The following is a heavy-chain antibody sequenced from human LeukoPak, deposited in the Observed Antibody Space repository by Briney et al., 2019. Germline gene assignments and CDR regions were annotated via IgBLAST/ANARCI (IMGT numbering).Heavy chain of an antibody. V-gene: IGHV3-21*01. J-gene: IGHJ5*02. D-gene: IGHD2-2*01. CDR1: GFTFSSYS. CDR3: ARDREVVPAAMDNWVDP. CDR2: ISSSSGYI. Sequence: GGSLRLSCAASGFTFSSYSMNWVRQAPGKGLEWASSISSSSGYIYYADSVKGRFTISRDNAKNSLYLQMNSLRAEDTAVYYCARDREVVPAAMDNWVDPWGQGTLVTVSS.